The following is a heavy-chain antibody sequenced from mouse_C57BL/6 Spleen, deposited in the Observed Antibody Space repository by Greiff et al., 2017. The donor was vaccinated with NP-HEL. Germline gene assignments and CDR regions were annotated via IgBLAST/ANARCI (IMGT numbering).Heavy chain of an antibody. CDR1: GFSLTSYG. Sequence: QVQLKESGPGLVQPSQSLSITCTVSGFSLTSYGVHWVRQSPGKGLEWLGVIWSGGSTDYNAAFISRLSISKDNSKSQVFFKMNSLQADDTAIYYCARGGDYYGSYAMDYWGQGTSVTVSS. CDR2: IWSGGST. J-gene: IGHJ4*01. CDR3: ARGGDYYGSYAMDY. V-gene: IGHV2-2*01. D-gene: IGHD1-1*01.